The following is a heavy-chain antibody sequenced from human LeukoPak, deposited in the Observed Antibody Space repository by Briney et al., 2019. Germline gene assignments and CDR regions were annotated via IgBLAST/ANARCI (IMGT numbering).Heavy chain of an antibody. CDR3: ARGNKWMQLWLPSERNWFDP. CDR2: INHSGST. Sequence: PSETLSLTCAVYGGFFSGYYWSWIRQPPGKGLEWIGEINHSGSTNYNPSLKSRVTISVDTSKNQFSLKLSSVTAADTAVYYCARGNKWMQLWLPSERNWFDPWGQGTLVTVSS. CDR1: GGFFSGYY. J-gene: IGHJ5*02. D-gene: IGHD5-18*01. V-gene: IGHV4-34*01.